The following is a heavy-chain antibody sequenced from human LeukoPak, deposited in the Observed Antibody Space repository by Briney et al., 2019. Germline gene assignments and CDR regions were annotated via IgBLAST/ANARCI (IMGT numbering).Heavy chain of an antibody. D-gene: IGHD3-10*01. CDR3: TIDHDYYGSGSKDNDY. J-gene: IGHJ4*02. V-gene: IGHV3-15*01. Sequence: GGSLRLSCAASGFTFSNAWMSWVRQAPGKGLEWVGRIKSKTDGGTTNYAAPVKGRFTISRDDSKNTLYLQMNSLKTEDTAVYYCTIDHDYYGSGSKDNDYWGQGTLVTVSS. CDR1: GFTFSNAW. CDR2: IKSKTDGGTT.